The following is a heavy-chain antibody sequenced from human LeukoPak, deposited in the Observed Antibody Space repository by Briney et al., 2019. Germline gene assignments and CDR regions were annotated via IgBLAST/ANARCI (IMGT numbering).Heavy chain of an antibody. D-gene: IGHD5-18*01. CDR3: AKDLGANGYSYGFDY. V-gene: IGHV3-30-3*01. J-gene: IGHJ4*02. Sequence: GGSLRLSCAASGFTFNDYAMYWVRQTPGKGLEWVTLISYDGYDKPYADSVRGRFTISRDNSKNTLYLQMNSLRAEDTAVYYCAKDLGANGYSYGFDYWGQGTLVTVSS. CDR2: ISYDGYDK. CDR1: GFTFNDYA.